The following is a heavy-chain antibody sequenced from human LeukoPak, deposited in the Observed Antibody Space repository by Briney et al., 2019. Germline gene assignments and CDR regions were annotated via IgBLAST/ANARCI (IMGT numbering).Heavy chain of an antibody. D-gene: IGHD3-22*01. V-gene: IGHV3-23*01. CDR2: ISGSGDNT. CDR1: GFTFSSYA. J-gene: IGHJ4*02. CDR3: AKGSYYDSSGSFYFDY. Sequence: GGSLRLSCAASGFTFSSYAMSWIRQAPGKGLEWVSGISGSGDNTYYADSVRGRFTISRDNSKNTLYVQVNSLGTEDTAAYYCAKGSYYDSSGSFYFDYWGQGTLVTVSS.